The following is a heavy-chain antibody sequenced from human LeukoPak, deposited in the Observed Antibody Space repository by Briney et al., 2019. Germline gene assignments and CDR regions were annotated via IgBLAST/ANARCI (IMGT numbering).Heavy chain of an antibody. D-gene: IGHD1-7*01. V-gene: IGHV4-34*01. Sequence: PSETLSLTCAVYVGSFSGYYWSWIRQPPGKGREWIGEINHSGSTNYNPSLKSRVAISLDTSKNQFSLKLSSVTAADTAVYYRARAPPTRETKYYFDYWGQGTLVTVSS. CDR3: ARAPPTRETKYYFDY. J-gene: IGHJ4*02. CDR2: INHSGST. CDR1: VGSFSGYY.